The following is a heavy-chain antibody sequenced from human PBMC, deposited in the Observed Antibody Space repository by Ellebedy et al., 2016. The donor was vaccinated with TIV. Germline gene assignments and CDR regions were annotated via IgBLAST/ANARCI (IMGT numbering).Heavy chain of an antibody. J-gene: IGHJ6*02. Sequence: GGSLRLSXAASGFTFSSYAMSWVRQAPGKGLEWVSAISGSGGSTYYADSVKGRFTISRDNSKNTLYLQMNSLGAEDTAVYYCARLIKRELGSPYGMDVWGQGTTVTVSS. V-gene: IGHV3-23*01. CDR1: GFTFSSYA. D-gene: IGHD3-10*01. CDR2: ISGSGGST. CDR3: ARLIKRELGSPYGMDV.